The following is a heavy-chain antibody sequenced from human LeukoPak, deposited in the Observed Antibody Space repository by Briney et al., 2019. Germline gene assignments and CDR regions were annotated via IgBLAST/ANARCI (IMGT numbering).Heavy chain of an antibody. CDR3: ATQPYYYDSSGYY. CDR1: GFTFSSYS. V-gene: IGHV3-21*01. D-gene: IGHD3-22*01. Sequence: GGSLRLSCAASGFTFSSYSMNWVRQAPGKGLEWVSSISSSSSYIYYAGSVKGRFTISRDNAKNSLYLQMNSLRAEDTAVYYCATQPYYYDSSGYYWGQGTLVTVSS. J-gene: IGHJ4*02. CDR2: ISSSSSYI.